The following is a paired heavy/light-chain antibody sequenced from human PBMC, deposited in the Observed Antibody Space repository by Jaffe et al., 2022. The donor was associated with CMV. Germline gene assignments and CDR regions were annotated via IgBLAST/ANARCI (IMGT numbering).Heavy chain of an antibody. V-gene: IGHV4-39*01. Sequence: QLQLQESGPGLVKPSETLSLTCTVSGDSISSTTHYWGWVRRPPGKGLQWIANIYYSGATYYNPSLKSRVTISVDTSKNQVSLKLRSVTAADTADYYCTRVKFWGQYMDVWGRGTTVAVSS. D-gene: IGHD3-16*01. CDR1: GDSISSTTHY. CDR3: TRVKFWGQYMDV. J-gene: IGHJ6*03. CDR2: IYYSGAT.
Light chain of an antibody. CDR2: AND. CDR3: AAWDGSLNGVV. CDR1: SSNIGSTT. V-gene: IGLV1-44*01. J-gene: IGLJ2*01. Sequence: QSVLTQPPSASGTPGQRVTISCSGSSSNIGSTTVHWYRQLPGTAPKLLIYANDQRPSGVPDRFSGSKSGTSASLAISGLQSEDEADYYCAAWDGSLNGVVFGGGTKLTVL.